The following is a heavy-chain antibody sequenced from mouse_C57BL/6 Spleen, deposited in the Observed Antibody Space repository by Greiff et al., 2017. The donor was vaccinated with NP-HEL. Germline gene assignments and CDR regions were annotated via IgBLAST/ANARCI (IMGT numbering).Heavy chain of an antibody. CDR3: ARRDSNYGDFDV. V-gene: IGHV1-19*01. Sequence: VEPGASVKMSCKASGYTFTDYYMNWVKQSHGKSLEWIGVINPYNGGTSYNQKFKGKATLTVDKSSSTAYMELNSLTSEDSAVYYCARRDSNYGDFDVWGTGTTVTVSS. CDR2: INPYNGGT. D-gene: IGHD2-5*01. CDR1: GYTFTDYY. J-gene: IGHJ1*03.